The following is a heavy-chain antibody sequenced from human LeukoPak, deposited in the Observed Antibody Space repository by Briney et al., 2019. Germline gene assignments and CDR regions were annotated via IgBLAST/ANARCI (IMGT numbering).Heavy chain of an antibody. CDR2: IKSKTNGETR. CDR3: ARVGITGTFDWFDP. CDR1: GFTFSSYA. Sequence: GGSLRLSCAAPGFTFSSYAMSWVRQAPGKGLEWVGLIKSKTNGETRDYAAPVKGRFTISRDDSDNTLYLQMNSLRAEDTAVYYCARVGITGTFDWFDPWGQGTLVTVSS. V-gene: IGHV3-15*01. D-gene: IGHD1-20*01. J-gene: IGHJ5*02.